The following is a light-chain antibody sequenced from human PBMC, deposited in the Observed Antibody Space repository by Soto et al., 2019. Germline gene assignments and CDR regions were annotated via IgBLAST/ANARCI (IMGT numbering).Light chain of an antibody. CDR2: GAS. Sequence: DIQMTQSPSSLSASVGDRVTITCRASQGIDIYLNWYQQKPGTAPKVLISGASNLQRGVPSRFSGSGSGTDFTLTINNLQPEDFASYFCQQTFNSPPWTFGQGTKVDIK. J-gene: IGKJ1*01. CDR1: QGIDIY. CDR3: QQTFNSPPWT. V-gene: IGKV1-39*01.